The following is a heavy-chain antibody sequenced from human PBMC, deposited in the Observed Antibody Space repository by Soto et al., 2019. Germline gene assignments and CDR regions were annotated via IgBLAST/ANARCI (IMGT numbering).Heavy chain of an antibody. Sequence: ASVKVSCKASGYTFTGYYMHWVRQAPGQGLEWMGWINPNSGGTNYAQKFQGWVTMTRDTSISTAYMELSRLRSDDTAVYYCAREIGVRYYGSGNIDVWGQGTTVTVSS. J-gene: IGHJ6*02. V-gene: IGHV1-2*04. CDR1: GYTFTGYY. D-gene: IGHD3-10*01. CDR2: INPNSGGT. CDR3: AREIGVRYYGSGNIDV.